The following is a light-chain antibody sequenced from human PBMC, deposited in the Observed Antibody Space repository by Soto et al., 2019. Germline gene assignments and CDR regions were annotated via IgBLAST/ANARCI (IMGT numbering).Light chain of an antibody. CDR2: AAS. V-gene: IGKV3D-15*01. CDR1: QSISRH. CDR3: QQYNDWPIT. Sequence: EIVMTQSPATLSVSPGERATLSCRASQSISRHLAWYQQKPGQAPRLLIYAASTRATGIPASFSGSGSGTEFTLTISSLQSENFAVYYCQQYNDWPITFGQGTRLEIK. J-gene: IGKJ5*01.